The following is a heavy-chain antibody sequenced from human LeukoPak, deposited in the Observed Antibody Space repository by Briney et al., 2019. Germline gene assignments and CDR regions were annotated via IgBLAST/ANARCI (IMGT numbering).Heavy chain of an antibody. V-gene: IGHV3-64*01. CDR2: ISDNGGST. CDR1: GFTFSRHA. D-gene: IGHD5-18*01. CDR3: SRGLDRGYAYGPLE. J-gene: IGHJ4*02. Sequence: PGGSLRLSCAASGFTFSRHAMHWVRQAPGKGLEYISSISDNGGSTFYANSVKGRFTISRDNSNNMLYLQMGSLRVEDMAVYYCSRGLDRGYAYGPLEWGQGDLVTVPS.